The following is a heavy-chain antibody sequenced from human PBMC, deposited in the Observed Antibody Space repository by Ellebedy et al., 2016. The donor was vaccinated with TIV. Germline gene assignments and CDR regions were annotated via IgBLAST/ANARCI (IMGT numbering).Heavy chain of an antibody. V-gene: IGHV3-9*01. CDR2: ISWNSGTI. J-gene: IGHJ6*02. Sequence: PGGSLRLSCAASGFTFDDYAMHWVRQAPGKGLEWVSGISWNSGTIDYADSVKGRFTISRDNAKNSLYLQMNSLRAEDTAVYYCAREGDTAMVHGMDVWGQGTTVTVSS. D-gene: IGHD5-18*01. CDR3: AREGDTAMVHGMDV. CDR1: GFTFDDYA.